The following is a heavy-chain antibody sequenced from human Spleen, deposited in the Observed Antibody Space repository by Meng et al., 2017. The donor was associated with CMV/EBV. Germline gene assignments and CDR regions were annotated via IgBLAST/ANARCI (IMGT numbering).Heavy chain of an antibody. V-gene: IGHV4-59*12. J-gene: IGHJ4*02. CDR1: GFTFSSYA. D-gene: IGHD6-13*01. CDR3: ARDLYVAAAGTDNFDY. CDR2: IYYSGST. Sequence: ESLKISCAASGFTFSSYAMSWVRQPPGKGLEWIGYIYYSGSTNYNPSLRSRVTISVDTSKNQFSLKLSSVTAADTAVYYCARDLYVAAAGTDNFDYWGQGTLVTVSS.